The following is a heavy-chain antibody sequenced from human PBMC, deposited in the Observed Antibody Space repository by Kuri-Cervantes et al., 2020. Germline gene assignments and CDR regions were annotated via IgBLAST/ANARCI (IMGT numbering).Heavy chain of an antibody. CDR1: GFTFSSYW. CDR2: INSDGSIT. CDR3: AREGLWMARGSYYTSGY. Sequence: GGSLRLSCEVSGFTFSSYWMHWVRQVPGKGLVWVSRINSDGSITSYADSVKGRFTISRDNAKSTLYLQMSSLRAEDTAVYYCAREGLWMARGSYYTSGYWGQGTLVTVSS. D-gene: IGHD3-10*01. J-gene: IGHJ4*02. V-gene: IGHV3-74*01.